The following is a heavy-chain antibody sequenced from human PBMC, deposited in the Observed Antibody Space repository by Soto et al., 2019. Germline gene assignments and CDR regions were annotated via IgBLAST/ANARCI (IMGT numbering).Heavy chain of an antibody. CDR1: GGSFSGYY. J-gene: IGHJ6*02. CDR3: ETGSKTYYYYYYGMDV. Sequence: PSETLSLTCAVYGGSFSGYYWSWIRQPPGKGLEWIGEINHSGSTNYHPSLKSRVTISVDTSKNQFSLKLSSVTAADTAVYYCETGSKTYYYYYYGMDVWGQGTTVTVSS. D-gene: IGHD3-10*01. CDR2: INHSGST. V-gene: IGHV4-34*01.